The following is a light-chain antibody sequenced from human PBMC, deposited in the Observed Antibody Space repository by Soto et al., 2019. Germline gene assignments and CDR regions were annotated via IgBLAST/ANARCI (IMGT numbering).Light chain of an antibody. CDR2: DAS. V-gene: IGKV1-5*01. CDR3: QQYKISTRYS. CDR1: KNINTW. J-gene: IGKJ2*03. Sequence: DIQMTQSPSTLSASVGDRVTITCRASKNINTWVAWYQQKPGKAPKLLIYDASSLESGVPSRVSGSGSGTEFTLTISSLQPDDFATYYCQQYKISTRYSFGQGTKVDIK.